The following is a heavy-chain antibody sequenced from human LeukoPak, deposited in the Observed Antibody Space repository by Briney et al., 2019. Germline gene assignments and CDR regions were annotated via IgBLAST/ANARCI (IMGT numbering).Heavy chain of an antibody. V-gene: IGHV4-4*07. CDR3: ARATVGYYYGSGSYYNGFDY. J-gene: IGHJ4*02. CDR1: GGSISSYY. D-gene: IGHD3-10*01. CDR2: IYTSGST. Sequence: SETLSFNCTVSGGSISSYYWSWIRQPAGKGLEWIGRIYTSGSTNYNPSLESRVTMSVDTSKNQFSLKLSSVTAADTAVYYCARATVGYYYGSGSYYNGFDYWGQGTLVTVSS.